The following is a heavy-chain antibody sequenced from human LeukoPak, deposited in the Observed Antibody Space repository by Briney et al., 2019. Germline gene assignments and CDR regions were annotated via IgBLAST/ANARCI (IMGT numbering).Heavy chain of an antibody. J-gene: IGHJ5*02. V-gene: IGHV1-2*02. CDR3: ARGPRITIFGVDYWFDP. Sequence: ASVKVSCKASGYTFTSYDINWVRQATGQGLEWMGWINPNSGGTNYAQKFQGRVTMTRDTSISTAYMELSRLRSDDTAVYYCARGPRITIFGVDYWFDPWGQGTLVTVSS. D-gene: IGHD3-3*01. CDR2: INPNSGGT. CDR1: GYTFTSYD.